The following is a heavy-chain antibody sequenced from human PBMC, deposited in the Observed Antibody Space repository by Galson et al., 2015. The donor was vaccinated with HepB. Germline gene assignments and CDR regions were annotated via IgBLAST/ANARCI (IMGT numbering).Heavy chain of an antibody. J-gene: IGHJ4*02. D-gene: IGHD5-12*01. Sequence: SLRLSCAASGFIVSSNYMSWVRQAPGKGLEWVSIMYGGGDTFYADSVKGRFTISRDSSKNTVYLQMNSLRAEDTAMYYCARGYSKSWYSGLGYWGQGTLVTVSS. CDR3: ARGYSKSWYSGLGY. CDR1: GFIVSSNY. CDR2: MYGGGDT. V-gene: IGHV3-53*01.